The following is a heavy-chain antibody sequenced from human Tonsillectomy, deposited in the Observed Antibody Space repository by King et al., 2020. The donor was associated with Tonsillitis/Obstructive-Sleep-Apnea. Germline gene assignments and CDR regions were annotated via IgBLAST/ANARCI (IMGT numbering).Heavy chain of an antibody. D-gene: IGHD2-15*01. Sequence: VQLVESGGGLVQPGGSLRLSCAASGFTFSSYAMSWVRQAPGKGLEWVSAISGSGGSTYYADSVKGRFTISRDNSKNTLYLQMNSLRAEDTAVYYCASRPPGPDSRLTIVMDVWGQGTTVTVSS. CDR2: ISGSGGST. V-gene: IGHV3-23*04. J-gene: IGHJ6*02. CDR3: ASRPPGPDSRLTIVMDV. CDR1: GFTFSSYA.